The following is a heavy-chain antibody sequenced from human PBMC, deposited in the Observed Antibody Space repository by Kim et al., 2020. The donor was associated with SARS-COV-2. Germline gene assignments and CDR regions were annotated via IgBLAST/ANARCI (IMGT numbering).Heavy chain of an antibody. CDR1: GFTFSSYF. Sequence: GGSLRLSCAGSGFTFSSYFLTWVRQAPGKGLEWVASIIGRNDATYYAESVRGRFTISRDTAKSTVFHQVNSLRVDDTAVYFWAKDEVFQAYSSGSFLTHWGQGTLVTVAS. CDR2: IIGRNDAT. D-gene: IGHD3-10*01. J-gene: IGHJ4*02. CDR3: AKDEVFQAYSSGSFLTH. V-gene: IGHV3-23*01.